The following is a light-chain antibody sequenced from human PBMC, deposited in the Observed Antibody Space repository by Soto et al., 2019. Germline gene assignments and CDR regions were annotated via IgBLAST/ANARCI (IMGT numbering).Light chain of an antibody. CDR2: EVS. Sequence: QSALTQPASVSGSPGQSITISCTGTSSDMGASNYVSWYQQRPGKAPKVMIYEVSNRPSGVSNRFSGSKSGNTASLTISGLQADDEAAYYCSSYTVSSVTLYVFGSGTKLTVL. V-gene: IGLV2-14*01. J-gene: IGLJ6*01. CDR3: SSYTVSSVTLYV. CDR1: SSDMGASNY.